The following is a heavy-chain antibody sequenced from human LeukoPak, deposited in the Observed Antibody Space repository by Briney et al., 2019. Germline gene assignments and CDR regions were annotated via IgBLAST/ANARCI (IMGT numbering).Heavy chain of an antibody. Sequence: SQTLSLTCNVSGVSVSDGRYYWTWIRQHPGKGLEWIGYKYYSGSAKYNPSLKSRLTISIDTSKNQFSLQLSSVTAADTATYYCATPLLWGISCLDVFNMWGQGTRVTVSS. D-gene: IGHD2-21*01. CDR3: ATPLLWGISCLDVFNM. J-gene: IGHJ3*02. CDR2: KYYSGSA. V-gene: IGHV4-31*03. CDR1: GVSVSDGRYY.